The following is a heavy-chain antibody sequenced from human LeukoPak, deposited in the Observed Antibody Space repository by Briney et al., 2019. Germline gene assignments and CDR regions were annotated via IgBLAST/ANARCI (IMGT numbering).Heavy chain of an antibody. D-gene: IGHD6-13*01. CDR1: GYSFSNYW. CDR2: IYPGDSGV. J-gene: IGHJ4*02. Sequence: GESLKISCKGSGYSFSNYWIGWVHQMPGKGLEWMGIIYPGDSGVRYSPSFQGQVTISADKSISTAYLQWSSLQASDTAMYYCARQGYNSTWDRYLAYWGQGTQVTVSS. V-gene: IGHV5-51*07. CDR3: ARQGYNSTWDRYLAY.